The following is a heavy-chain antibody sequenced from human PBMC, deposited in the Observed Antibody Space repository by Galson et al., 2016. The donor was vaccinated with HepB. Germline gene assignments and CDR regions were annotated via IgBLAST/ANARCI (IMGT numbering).Heavy chain of an antibody. CDR1: GYTFTSYG. CDR2: ISPYNGHT. V-gene: IGHV1-18*01. Sequence: SVKVSCKASGYTFTSYGISWARQAPGQGPEWMGWISPYNGHTKYAQKFQGRVTTHTDTYTSTAHMDLRSPRSDDTAVYYCARTAHGVAARHDDYYGMDVRGQGTTVTVSS. CDR3: ARTAHGVAARHDDYYGMDV. J-gene: IGHJ6*02. D-gene: IGHD2-15*01.